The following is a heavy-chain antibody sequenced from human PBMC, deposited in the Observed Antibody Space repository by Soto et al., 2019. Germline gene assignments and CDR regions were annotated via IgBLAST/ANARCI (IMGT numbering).Heavy chain of an antibody. CDR3: TRTMVRARAGYGDS. J-gene: IGHJ4*02. Sequence: SETLSLTCTVSGGSVSSGIYYWSWIRQPPGKGLEWIGYIYYSGSTNYNPSLKSRVTISVSTSKNQFSLKLSSGTAADTAVYYCTRTMVRARAGYGDSWGPGTLITVSS. D-gene: IGHD3-10*01. V-gene: IGHV4-61*01. CDR2: IYYSGST. CDR1: GGSVSSGIYY.